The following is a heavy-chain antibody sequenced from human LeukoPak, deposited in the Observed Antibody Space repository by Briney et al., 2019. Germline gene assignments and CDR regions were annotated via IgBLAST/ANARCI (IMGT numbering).Heavy chain of an antibody. J-gene: IGHJ5*02. CDR3: ARSVLNCPDT. V-gene: IGHV3-7*01. Sequence: GGSLRLSCAASGFTFSSYWMTWVRQAPGKGLEWVANIKQDGSEKYYVDSVKGRFTISRDNSKNTLYLQMNSLRAEDRAVYSCARSVLNCPDTWGQGTLVTVSS. CDR2: IKQDGSEK. CDR1: GFTFSSYW. D-gene: IGHD1-20*01.